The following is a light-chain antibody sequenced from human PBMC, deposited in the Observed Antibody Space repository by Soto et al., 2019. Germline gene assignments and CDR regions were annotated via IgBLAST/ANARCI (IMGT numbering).Light chain of an antibody. V-gene: IGLV2-23*01. CDR3: CSYAGSSTLL. CDR1: SSDVGSYNL. CDR2: EGS. J-gene: IGLJ2*01. Sequence: QSALTQPASVSGSPGQSITISCTGTSSDVGSYNLVSWYQQHPGKAPKLMIYEGSKRPSGVSDRFSGSKSSNTASLTISGLQAEDEADYYCCSYAGSSTLLFGGGTKLTVL.